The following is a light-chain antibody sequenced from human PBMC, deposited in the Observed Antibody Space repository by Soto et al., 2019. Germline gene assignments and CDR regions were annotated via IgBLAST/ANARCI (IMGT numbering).Light chain of an antibody. J-gene: IGKJ4*01. Sequence: VMRQSPATLAVPPCGGANLSCRASQGIGDTLAWYQHKPGQTPRLLIYDTSTRATGVPTRFSGSRSGAEFTLTINSLQSEDFAVYYCQPYNNWPLTFGGGTKVDIK. CDR3: QPYNNWPLT. CDR1: QGIGDT. CDR2: DTS. V-gene: IGKV3-15*01.